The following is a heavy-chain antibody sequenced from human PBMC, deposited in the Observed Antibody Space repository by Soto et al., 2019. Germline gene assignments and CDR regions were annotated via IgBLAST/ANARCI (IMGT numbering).Heavy chain of an antibody. CDR2: INYSGTT. J-gene: IGHJ5*02. Sequence: PSETLSLTCIVSNGSISSRSSYWGWIRQTPGKGLEWIGSINYSGTTYYNPSLNTRVTVSVDTSKNHFSLTLSSVTAADTAVYYCARRGTVAGTYWFGPWGQGTLVTVSS. V-gene: IGHV4-39*02. D-gene: IGHD3-10*01. CDR3: ARRGTVAGTYWFGP. CDR1: NGSISSRSSY.